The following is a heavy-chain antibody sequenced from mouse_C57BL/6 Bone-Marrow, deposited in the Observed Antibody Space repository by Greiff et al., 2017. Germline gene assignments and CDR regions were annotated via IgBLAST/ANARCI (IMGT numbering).Heavy chain of an antibody. D-gene: IGHD2-3*01. CDR3: AGWLLRGFAY. Sequence: QVQLKQPGAELVKPGASVKLSCTASGYTFTSYWMHWVKQRPGQGLEWIGMLHPNSGSTNYNEKFKSKATLTVDKSSSTAYMQLSSLTSEDSAVYYCAGWLLRGFAYWGQGTLVTVSA. J-gene: IGHJ3*01. V-gene: IGHV1-64*01. CDR1: GYTFTSYW. CDR2: LHPNSGST.